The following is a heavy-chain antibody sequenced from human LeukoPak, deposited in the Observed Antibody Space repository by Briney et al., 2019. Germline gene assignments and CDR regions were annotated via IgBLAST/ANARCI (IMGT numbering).Heavy chain of an antibody. CDR1: SGGSISGGSINTYY. D-gene: IGHD4-17*01. J-gene: IGHJ4*02. V-gene: IGHV4-59*12. CDR2: IYYSGST. Sequence: SETLSLTCTMSGGSISGGSINTYYWTWIRQPPGKGLEWIGYIYYSGSTNYNPSLKSRVTISLDTSKNQFSLKLSSVTAADTAVYYCARGRTTVTFGYWGQGTLVTVSS. CDR3: ARGRTTVTFGY.